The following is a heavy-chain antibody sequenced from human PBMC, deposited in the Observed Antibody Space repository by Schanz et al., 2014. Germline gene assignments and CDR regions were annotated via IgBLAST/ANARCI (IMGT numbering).Heavy chain of an antibody. Sequence: QVQLVQSGAEVKKPGASVKVSCKASGYTFISYGIKWVRQAPGQGLEWMGWISAYNGNTNYAQKLQGRVTMTTDTSTSTAYMELRSLRSDDAAVYYCARGGYSSGWNDRDIAHVDYWGEGTLVAVAS. J-gene: IGHJ4*02. CDR1: GYTFISYG. CDR2: ISAYNGNT. V-gene: IGHV1-18*01. D-gene: IGHD6-19*01. CDR3: ARGGYSSGWNDRDIAHVDY.